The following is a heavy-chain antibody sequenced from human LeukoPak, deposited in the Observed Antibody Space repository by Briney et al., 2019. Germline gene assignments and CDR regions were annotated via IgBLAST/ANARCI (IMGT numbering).Heavy chain of an antibody. V-gene: IGHV1-2*02. CDR3: ASVMGGYNWFDP. D-gene: IGHD1-26*01. CDR1: GYTFTGYY. J-gene: IGHJ5*02. Sequence: ASVKVSCKASGYTFTGYYMHWVRQAPGQGLEWVGWINPNSGGTNYAQKFQGRVTMTRDTSISTAYMELSRLRSDDTAVYYCASVMGGYNWFDPWGQGTLVTVSS. CDR2: INPNSGGT.